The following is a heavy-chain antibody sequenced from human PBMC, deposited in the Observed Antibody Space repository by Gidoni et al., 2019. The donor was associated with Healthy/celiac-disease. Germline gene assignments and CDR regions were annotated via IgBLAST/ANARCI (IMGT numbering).Heavy chain of an antibody. V-gene: IGHV3-33*01. CDR1: GFTFSSYG. CDR3: ASTYCGGDCSLRYYYYGMDV. CDR2: IWYDGSNK. D-gene: IGHD2-21*02. J-gene: IGHJ6*02. Sequence: QVQLVESGGGVVQPGRSLRLSCAASGFTFSSYGMPWVRQAPGKGLEGVAVIWYDGSNKYYADSEKGRFTISRDNSKNTLYLQMNSLRAEDTAVYYCASTYCGGDCSLRYYYYGMDVWGQGTTVTVSS.